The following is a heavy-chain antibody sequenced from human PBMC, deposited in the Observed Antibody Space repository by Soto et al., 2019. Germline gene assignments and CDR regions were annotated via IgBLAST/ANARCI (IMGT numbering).Heavy chain of an antibody. CDR1: GYSFTSYW. D-gene: IGHD2-2*01. Sequence: EVQLVQSGAEVKKPGESLRISCKGSGYSFTSYWISWVRQMPGKGLEWMGRIDPSDSYTNYSPSFQGHVTISADKSISTAYLQWSSLKASDTAMYYCARPDQLQPYYCYGMDVWGQGTTVTVSS. J-gene: IGHJ6*02. V-gene: IGHV5-10-1*01. CDR3: ARPDQLQPYYCYGMDV. CDR2: IDPSDSYT.